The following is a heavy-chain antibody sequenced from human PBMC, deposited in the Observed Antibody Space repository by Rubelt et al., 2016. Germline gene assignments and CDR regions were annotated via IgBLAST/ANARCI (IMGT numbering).Heavy chain of an antibody. J-gene: IGHJ6*02. CDR2: IRYDGSNK. Sequence: VQLVESGGGLVQPGGSLRLSCAASGFTFSSYGMHWVRQAPGKGLEWVAFIRYDGSNKYYADSVKGRVTISRDNSKNTLYLQMNSLRAEDTAVYYCAKGGDGYNPGYYYYYGMDVWGQGTTVTVSS. CDR1: GFTFSSYG. D-gene: IGHD5-24*01. V-gene: IGHV3-30*02. CDR3: AKGGDGYNPGYYYYYGMDV.